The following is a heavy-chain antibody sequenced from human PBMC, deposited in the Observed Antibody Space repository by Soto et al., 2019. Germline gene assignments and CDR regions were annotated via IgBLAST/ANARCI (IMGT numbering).Heavy chain of an antibody. CDR2: IYTSAST. CDR1: GASVNTYS. Sequence: PSETLSLTCTASGASVNTYSWSWIRQPAGKGLEWIGRIYTSASTNYSPSLKGRLTLSVDTSKNQVSLKLTSVTAADTAIYYCAKDREEGYNFYYGMDVWGQGATVTVSS. J-gene: IGHJ6*02. V-gene: IGHV4-4*07. D-gene: IGHD3-10*01. CDR3: AKDREEGYNFYYGMDV.